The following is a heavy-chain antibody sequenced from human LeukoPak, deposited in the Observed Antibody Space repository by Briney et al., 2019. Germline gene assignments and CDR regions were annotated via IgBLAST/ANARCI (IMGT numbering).Heavy chain of an antibody. D-gene: IGHD2/OR15-2a*01. CDR2: IIPILGIA. J-gene: IGHJ6*02. V-gene: IGHV1-69*04. CDR1: GGTFSSYA. Sequence: SVKVSCKASGGTFSSYAISWVRQAPGQGLEWMGRIIPILGIANYAQKFQGRVTITADKSMSTAYMELSSLRSEDTAVYYCASPRLLLEGYYGMDVWGQGTTVTVSS. CDR3: ASPRLLLEGYYGMDV.